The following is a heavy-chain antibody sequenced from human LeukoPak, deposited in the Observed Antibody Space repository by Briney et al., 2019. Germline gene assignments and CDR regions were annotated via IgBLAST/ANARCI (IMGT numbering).Heavy chain of an antibody. CDR3: TSESLDEMATMNY. CDR1: GFTFINAW. Sequence: GGSLRLSCAASGFTFINAWMSWVRQALGKGLEWVGRIKSKTDGGTTDYAAPVKGRFTISRDDSKNTLYLQMNSLKTEDTAVYYCTSESLDEMATMNYWGQGTLVTVSS. CDR2: IKSKTDGGTT. V-gene: IGHV3-15*01. D-gene: IGHD5-24*01. J-gene: IGHJ4*02.